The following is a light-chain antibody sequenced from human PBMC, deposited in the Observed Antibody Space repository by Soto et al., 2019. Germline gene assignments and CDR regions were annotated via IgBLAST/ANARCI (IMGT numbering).Light chain of an antibody. CDR2: DVS. CDR3: SSYTNSNTLV. CDR1: SSDVCGYNY. Sequence: QSVLTQPASVSGSPGQSITISCTGTSSDVCGYNYVSWYQQYPGKAPKLMIYDVSNRPSGVSDRFSGSKSGNTASLTISGLQAEDEADYYCSSYTNSNTLVFGTGTKVTVL. J-gene: IGLJ1*01. V-gene: IGLV2-14*01.